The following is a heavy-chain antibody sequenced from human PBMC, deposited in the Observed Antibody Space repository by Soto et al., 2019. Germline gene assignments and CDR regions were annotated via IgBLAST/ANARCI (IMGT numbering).Heavy chain of an antibody. Sequence: QLQLQESGPGLVKPSETLSLTCSVSGDSISSSNYYWGWIRQPPGKGLEWIGSIYYSGSTYYNPYLKRRVSMSLDLSKNHSSLKLTSMTAADTAVYYCPSYELLPAYFPQFRFDYWGRGSLVTVSA. CDR1: GDSISSSNYY. CDR3: PSYELLPAYFPQFRFDY. J-gene: IGHJ4*01. D-gene: IGHD3-9*01. V-gene: IGHV4-39*02. CDR2: IYYSGST.